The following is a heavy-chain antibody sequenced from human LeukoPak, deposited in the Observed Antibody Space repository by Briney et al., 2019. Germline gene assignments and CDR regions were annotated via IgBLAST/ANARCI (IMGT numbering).Heavy chain of an antibody. V-gene: IGHV4-31*03. Sequence: SQTLSLTCTVSGGSISSGGYYWSWIRQHPGKGLEWIGYIYYSGSTYYNPSLKSRVTISVDTSKNQFSLKLSSVTAADTAVYYCAREAVAGTELGYWGQGTLVTVSS. CDR3: AREAVAGTELGY. CDR2: IYYSGST. J-gene: IGHJ4*02. CDR1: GGSISSGGYY. D-gene: IGHD6-19*01.